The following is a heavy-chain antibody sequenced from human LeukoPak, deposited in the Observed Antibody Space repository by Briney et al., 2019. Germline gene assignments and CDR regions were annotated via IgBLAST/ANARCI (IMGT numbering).Heavy chain of an antibody. CDR1: GFTFSTYG. Sequence: TGGSLRLSCAASGFTFSTYGMSWVRQAPGKGLEWVSAISGSSGSTYYADSVKGRFTISRDNSKNTLYLQMNSLRADDTAIYYCARNQQLGGHSYYYYGMDVWGQGTTVTVSS. V-gene: IGHV3-23*01. J-gene: IGHJ6*02. CDR2: ISGSSGST. CDR3: ARNQQLGGHSYYYYGMDV. D-gene: IGHD3-16*01.